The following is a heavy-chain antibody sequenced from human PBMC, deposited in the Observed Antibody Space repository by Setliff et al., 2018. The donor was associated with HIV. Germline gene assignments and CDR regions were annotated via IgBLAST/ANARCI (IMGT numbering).Heavy chain of an antibody. J-gene: IGHJ3*02. D-gene: IGHD2-2*02. V-gene: IGHV4-4*07. CDR3: ARVFPPIRGAPFGTLPGAFDI. CDR2: IYISGNT. CDR1: GGSISPYY. Sequence: PSETLSLTCSVSGGSISPYYWSWIRQPAGKGLEWIGRIYISGNTIYNPSLKSRVTMSVDTSKNQFSLILNSVTAADTAVYYCARVFPPIRGAPFGTLPGAFDIWGQGTKVTVSS.